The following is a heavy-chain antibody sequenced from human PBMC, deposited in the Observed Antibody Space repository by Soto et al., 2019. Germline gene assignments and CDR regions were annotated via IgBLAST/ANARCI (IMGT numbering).Heavy chain of an antibody. Sequence: EVQLLESGGGLVQPGGSLRLSCAASGFTFSSYALSWVRQAPGKGMEWVSTISGADGSTYYADSVKGRFTISRDNSKNTLYLQMNSLRAEDTAVFYCAKVRSRYSSNAVDVWGLGTTVTVSS. V-gene: IGHV3-23*01. J-gene: IGHJ6*02. CDR3: AKVRSRYSSNAVDV. D-gene: IGHD6-13*01. CDR1: GFTFSSYA. CDR2: ISGADGST.